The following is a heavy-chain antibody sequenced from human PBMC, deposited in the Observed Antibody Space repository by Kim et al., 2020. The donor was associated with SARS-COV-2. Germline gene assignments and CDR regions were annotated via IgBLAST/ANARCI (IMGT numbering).Heavy chain of an antibody. Sequence: ASVTVSCKASGYTFTSNHMHWVRQAPGQGLEWMGMITPSGDITHYSQSFQGRLTLTTDTSTSTVYMELSSLRSEDTAVYFCVRDLSGGWTFDYWGQGTLVTVSS. D-gene: IGHD2-15*01. CDR2: ITPSGDIT. CDR1: GYTFTSNH. V-gene: IGHV1-46*01. CDR3: VRDLSGGWTFDY. J-gene: IGHJ4*02.